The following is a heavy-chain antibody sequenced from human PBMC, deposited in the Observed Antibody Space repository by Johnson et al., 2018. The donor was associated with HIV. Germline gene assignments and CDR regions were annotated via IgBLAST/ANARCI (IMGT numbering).Heavy chain of an antibody. J-gene: IGHJ3*02. V-gene: IGHV3-7*01. CDR2: IKQDGSEK. CDR3: VCLRVSRSAFDI. D-gene: IGHD2-21*01. Sequence: EVQLVESGGGLVQPGGSLRLSCAASGFTFSSYWMSWVRQAPGKGLEWVANIKQDGSEKYYVDSVKGRFTISRDNAKNSLYLQMNSLRAEDSAVYYCVCLRVSRSAFDIWGQGTMVTVSS. CDR1: GFTFSSYW.